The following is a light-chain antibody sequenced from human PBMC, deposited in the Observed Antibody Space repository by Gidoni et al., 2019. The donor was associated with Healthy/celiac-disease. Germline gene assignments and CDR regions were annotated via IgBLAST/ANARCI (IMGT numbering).Light chain of an antibody. CDR3: QSYDSSLSGVV. V-gene: IGLV1-40*01. J-gene: IGLJ2*01. Sequence: QSVRTRPPSVSGAPGQRVTISCTGSSSNIGAGYDVHWYQQLPGTAPKLLIYGNSNRPSGVPDRFSGSKSGPSASLAITGLQAEDEADYYCQSYDSSLSGVVFGGGTKLTVL. CDR1: SSNIGAGYD. CDR2: GNS.